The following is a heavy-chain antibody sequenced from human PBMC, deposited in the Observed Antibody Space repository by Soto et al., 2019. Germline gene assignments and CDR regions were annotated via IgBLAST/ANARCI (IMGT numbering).Heavy chain of an antibody. CDR1: GGSISSSNW. J-gene: IGHJ5*02. CDR3: ARDRDYYDSSGYLSNWFDP. CDR2: IYHSGST. Sequence: KLSETLSLTCAVSGGSISSSNWWSWVRRPPGKGLEWIGEIYHSGSTNHNPSLKSRVTISVDKSKNQFSLKLSSVTAADTAVYYCARDRDYYDSSGYLSNWFDPWGQGTLVTVSS. D-gene: IGHD3-22*01. V-gene: IGHV4-4*02.